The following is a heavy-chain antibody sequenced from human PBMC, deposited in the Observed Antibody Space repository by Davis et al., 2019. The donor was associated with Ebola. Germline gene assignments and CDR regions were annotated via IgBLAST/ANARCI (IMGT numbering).Heavy chain of an antibody. CDR1: GDSVSSNSAA. CDR2: TYYRSKWYN. CDR3: ARVGKCSGGSCYGLWSFDY. D-gene: IGHD2-15*01. Sequence: SQTLSLTCAISGDSVSSNSAAWNWIRQSPSRGLEWLGRTYYRSKWYNDYAVSVKSRITINPDTSKNQFSLQLNSVTPEDTAVYYCARVGKCSGGSCYGLWSFDYWGQGTLVTVSS. V-gene: IGHV6-1*01. J-gene: IGHJ4*02.